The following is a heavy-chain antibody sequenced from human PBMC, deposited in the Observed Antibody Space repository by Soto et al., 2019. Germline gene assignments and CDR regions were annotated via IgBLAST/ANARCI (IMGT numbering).Heavy chain of an antibody. V-gene: IGHV4-31*11. J-gene: IGHJ5*02. Sequence: ASETLSLTCAVSGGSISSGGYYWSWIRQHPGKGLEWIGYIYYSGSTYYNPSLKSRVTISVDTSKNQFSLKLSSVTAADTAVYYCARDIGRGRFGKWFDPWGQGTLVTVSS. CDR2: IYYSGST. CDR3: ARDIGRGRFGKWFDP. D-gene: IGHD1-26*01. CDR1: GGSISSGGYY.